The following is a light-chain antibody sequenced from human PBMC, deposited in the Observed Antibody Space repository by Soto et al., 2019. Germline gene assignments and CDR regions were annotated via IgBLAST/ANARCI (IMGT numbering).Light chain of an antibody. CDR3: ETWDSNTLVV. J-gene: IGLJ2*01. Sequence: QSVLTQSSSASGSLGSSVKLTCTLSSGHSSYIIAWHQQQPGKAPRYLMKLEGSGSYNKGSGVPDRFSGSSSGADRYLTISNLQSEDEADYYCETWDSNTLVVFGGGTKLTVL. CDR1: SGHSSYI. V-gene: IGLV4-60*03. CDR2: LEGSGSY.